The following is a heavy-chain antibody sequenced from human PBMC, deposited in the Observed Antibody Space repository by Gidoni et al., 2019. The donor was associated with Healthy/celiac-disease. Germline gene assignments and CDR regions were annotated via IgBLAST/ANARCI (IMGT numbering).Heavy chain of an antibody. D-gene: IGHD1-1*01. CDR1: GFTFSSYA. J-gene: IGHJ4*02. Sequence: QVQLVESGGGVVQPGRSLRLSCAASGFTFSSYAMHWVRQAPGKGLEWVAVISYDGSNKYYADSVKGRFTISRDNSKNTLYLQMNSLRAEDTAVYYCARSKYWNDATFRFDYWGQGTLVTVSS. V-gene: IGHV3-30-3*01. CDR2: ISYDGSNK. CDR3: ARSKYWNDATFRFDY.